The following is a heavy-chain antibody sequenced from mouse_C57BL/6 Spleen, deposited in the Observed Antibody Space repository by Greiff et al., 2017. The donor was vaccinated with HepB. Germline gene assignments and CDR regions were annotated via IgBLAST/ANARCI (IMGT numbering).Heavy chain of an antibody. CDR1: GFTFNTYA. Sequence: VQLVESGGGLVQPKGSLKLSCAASGFTFNTYAMHWVRQAPGKGLEWVARIRSKSSNYATYYADSVKDRFTISRDDSQSMLYLQMNNLKTEDTAMYYCVRERDYYYGSSPYAMDYWGRGTSVTVSS. J-gene: IGHJ4*01. D-gene: IGHD1-1*01. CDR2: IRSKSSNYAT. CDR3: VRERDYYYGSSPYAMDY. V-gene: IGHV10-3*01.